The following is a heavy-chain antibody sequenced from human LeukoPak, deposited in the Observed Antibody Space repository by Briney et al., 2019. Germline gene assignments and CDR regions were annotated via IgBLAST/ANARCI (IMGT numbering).Heavy chain of an antibody. V-gene: IGHV1-2*02. Sequence: ASVKVSCKASGYTFTGYYMHWVRQAPGQGLEWMGWINPNSGGTNYAQKFQGRVTMTRDTSITTAYMELRRVTSDDTAVYYCAREPVLTPIRNDGFDIWGQGTTVTVSS. CDR1: GYTFTGYY. D-gene: IGHD2-15*01. CDR3: AREPVLTPIRNDGFDI. CDR2: INPNSGGT. J-gene: IGHJ3*02.